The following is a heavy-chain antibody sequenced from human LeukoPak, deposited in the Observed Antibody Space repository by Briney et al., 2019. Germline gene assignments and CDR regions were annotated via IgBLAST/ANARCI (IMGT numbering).Heavy chain of an antibody. V-gene: IGHV3-7*01. CDR2: IKQDGSEK. Sequence: GESLRLSFAASGFTFSSYWMLWVSQAPGKGLEWVASIKQDGSEKYYGDSMKGRFTISRDNAKNSLYLQMNSLRAEDTAVYYCARMSRGPDVWGKGTTVSVSS. CDR3: ARMSRGPDV. J-gene: IGHJ6*04. CDR1: GFTFSSYW.